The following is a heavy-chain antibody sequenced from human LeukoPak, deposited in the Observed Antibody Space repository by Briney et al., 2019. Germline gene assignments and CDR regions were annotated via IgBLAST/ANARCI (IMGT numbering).Heavy chain of an antibody. V-gene: IGHV4-39*02. CDR1: GGSISSSSSY. J-gene: IGHJ4*02. D-gene: IGHD3-16*02. CDR2: IYYTGSA. CDR3: ARYIWGSYPTFEDY. Sequence: PSETLSLTCTVSGGSISSSSSYWGWIRQPPGKGLEYIGYIYYTGSAYYNPSLKTRVTISVDTSKNHFSLKLSSVTAADTAVYYCARYIWGSYPTFEDYWGQGTLVTVSS.